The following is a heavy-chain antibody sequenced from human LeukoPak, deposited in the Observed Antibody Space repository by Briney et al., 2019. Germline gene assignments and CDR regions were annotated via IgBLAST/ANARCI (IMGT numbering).Heavy chain of an antibody. D-gene: IGHD3-3*01. CDR1: GYTFTSYD. Sequence: ASVKVSCKASGYTFTSYDINWVRQAPGQGLEWMGWMNPNSGNTGYAQKFQGRVTMTRNTSISTAYMELSSLRSEDTAVYYCARSAATYYDFWSGSSATPFDYWGQGTLVTVSS. CDR2: MNPNSGNT. CDR3: ARSAATYYDFWSGSSATPFDY. V-gene: IGHV1-8*01. J-gene: IGHJ4*02.